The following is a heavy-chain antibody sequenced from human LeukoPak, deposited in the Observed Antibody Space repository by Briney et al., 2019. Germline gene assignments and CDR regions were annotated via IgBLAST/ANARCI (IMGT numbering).Heavy chain of an antibody. J-gene: IGHJ4*02. CDR1: GYSLSSGYF. D-gene: IGHD4-17*01. CDR3: ARATVTTEGDYFVY. Sequence: SYTLSLTCTVSGYSLSSGYFWGWIRQSPGRGLEWIGTISHGGSTYYNPSLNSRVTISVATSKNQCSLDLCSVTAAVTTVFCCARATVTTEGDYFVYSGQGTLVTVSS. CDR2: ISHGGST. V-gene: IGHV4-38-2*02.